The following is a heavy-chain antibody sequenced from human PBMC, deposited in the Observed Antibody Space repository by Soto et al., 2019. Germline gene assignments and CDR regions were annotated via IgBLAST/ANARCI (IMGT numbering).Heavy chain of an antibody. CDR2: IYYSGNT. Sequence: SETLSLTCTVSGGSISSYYWNWIRQPPGKGLEWIGYIYYSGNTNYNPSLESRVTISVDTSKNQFSLKLTSVTAADTAVYYCARDGDYFGSGSPPLLSRWGQGTLVTSPQ. J-gene: IGHJ4*02. CDR1: GGSISSYY. CDR3: ARDGDYFGSGSPPLLSR. V-gene: IGHV4-59*12. D-gene: IGHD3-10*01.